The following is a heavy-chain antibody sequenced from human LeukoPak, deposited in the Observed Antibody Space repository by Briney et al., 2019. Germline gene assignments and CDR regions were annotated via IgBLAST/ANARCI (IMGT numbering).Heavy chain of an antibody. CDR2: ISSSSTYI. Sequence: GGSLRLSCSASGFTLSSYSMNWVRQAPGKGLEWVSSISSSSTYIYYADSVKGRFTISRDNPKNSLYLQMNSLRAEDTAVYYCARGGEMATIGYYYYYYMDVWGKGTTVTVSS. D-gene: IGHD5-24*01. CDR3: ARGGEMATIGYYYYYYMDV. CDR1: GFTLSSYS. V-gene: IGHV3-21*01. J-gene: IGHJ6*03.